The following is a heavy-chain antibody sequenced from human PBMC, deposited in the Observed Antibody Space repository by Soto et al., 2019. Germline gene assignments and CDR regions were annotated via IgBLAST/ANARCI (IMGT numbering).Heavy chain of an antibody. J-gene: IGHJ4*02. Sequence: EVQLVESGGGLVQPGGSLRLSCAASGFTFSSYWMYWVRQAPGKGLVCISHINNDGRTTNYADSVKGRFTVSRDNAKNTLYLQMNSLRVEDTAVYYCARGGGYCGGGSCPGDYWGQGTLVTVSS. D-gene: IGHD2-15*01. CDR1: GFTFSSYW. CDR2: INNDGRTT. V-gene: IGHV3-74*01. CDR3: ARGGGYCGGGSCPGDY.